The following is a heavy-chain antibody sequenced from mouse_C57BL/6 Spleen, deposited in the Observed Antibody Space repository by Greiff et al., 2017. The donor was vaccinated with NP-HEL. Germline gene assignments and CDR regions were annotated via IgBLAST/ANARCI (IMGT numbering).Heavy chain of an antibody. CDR1: GFSLSTSGMG. Sequence: QVTLKESGPGILQSAQTLSLTCSFSGFSLSTSGMGVSWIRQPSGKGLEWLAHINWDDDKRYNPSLKSRLTISKVTSRNHVFLKITSVDTADTATYYWARRAGDDYFDYWGQGTTLTVSS. J-gene: IGHJ2*01. CDR2: INWDDDK. V-gene: IGHV8-12*01. CDR3: ARRAGDDYFDY. D-gene: IGHD3-3*01.